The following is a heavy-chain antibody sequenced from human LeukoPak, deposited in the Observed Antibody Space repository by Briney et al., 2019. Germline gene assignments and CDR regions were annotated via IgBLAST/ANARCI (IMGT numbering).Heavy chain of an antibody. V-gene: IGHV3-23*01. J-gene: IGHJ4*02. CDR1: GFTFYNYA. CDR2: ISGSGGST. CDR3: AKAGEYCPDGSCYSENYYFDY. D-gene: IGHD2-15*01. Sequence: SGGSLRLSCAASGFTFYNYAMAWVRQAPGKGLEWVSGISGSGGSTFYSVKGRFTISRDNSKNTLFLQMNRLRAEDTAIYYCAKAGEYCPDGSCYSENYYFDYWGQGTLVTVSS.